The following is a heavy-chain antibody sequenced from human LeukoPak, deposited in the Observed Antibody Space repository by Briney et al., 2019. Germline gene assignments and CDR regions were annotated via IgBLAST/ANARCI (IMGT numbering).Heavy chain of an antibody. D-gene: IGHD3-22*01. CDR3: ARGPGPADDGGGYCFDY. CDR1: GHTFTSYY. Sequence: ASVKVPCKASGHTFTSYYLYWVRQAPGQGLEWMGVINPSGGSTTSAQKFQGRVTMTRDTSTSTVYMELRSLRSEDTAVYYCARGPGPADDGGGYCFDYWGQGTLVTVSS. CDR2: INPSGGST. V-gene: IGHV1-46*01. J-gene: IGHJ4*02.